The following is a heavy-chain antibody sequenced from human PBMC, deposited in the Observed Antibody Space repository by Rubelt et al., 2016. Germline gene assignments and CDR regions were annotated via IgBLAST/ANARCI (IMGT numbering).Heavy chain of an antibody. D-gene: IGHD3-3*01. J-gene: IGHJ5*02. CDR2: MNPNSGNT. V-gene: IGHV1-8*01. CDR1: GYTFTSYD. Sequence: QVQLVQSGAEVKKPGASVKVSCQASGYTFTSYDINWVRQATGQGLEWMGWMNPNSGNTGYAQKFQGRVTMTRNTSISTAYMELSSLRSEDTAVYYCARMVNDFWSGYHNWFDPWGQGTLVTVSS. CDR3: ARMVNDFWSGYHNWFDP.